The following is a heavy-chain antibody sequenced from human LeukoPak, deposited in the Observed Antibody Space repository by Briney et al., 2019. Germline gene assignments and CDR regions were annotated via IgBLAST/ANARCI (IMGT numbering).Heavy chain of an antibody. D-gene: IGHD3-22*01. V-gene: IGHV3-30-3*01. CDR1: GFTFSSYA. Sequence: GRSLRLSCAASGFTFSSYAMHWVRQAPGKGLEWVAVISYDGSNKYYADSVKGRFTISRDNSKNTLYLQMNSLRAEDTAVYYCARGIYDSSVVPFFDYWGQGTLVTVSS. J-gene: IGHJ4*02. CDR2: ISYDGSNK. CDR3: ARGIYDSSVVPFFDY.